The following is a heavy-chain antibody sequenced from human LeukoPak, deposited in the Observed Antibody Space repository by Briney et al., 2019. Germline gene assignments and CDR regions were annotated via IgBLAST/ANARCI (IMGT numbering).Heavy chain of an antibody. Sequence: GASVKVSCKASGYPFTRYGISWVRQAPGQGLEWMGWISAYNGNTNYAQKLQGRVTMTTDTSTSTAYMELRSLRSDDTAVYYCARDGRTNIVVVPAAMFDYWGQGTPVTVSS. D-gene: IGHD2-2*01. J-gene: IGHJ4*02. CDR1: GYPFTRYG. V-gene: IGHV1-18*04. CDR2: ISAYNGNT. CDR3: ARDGRTNIVVVPAAMFDY.